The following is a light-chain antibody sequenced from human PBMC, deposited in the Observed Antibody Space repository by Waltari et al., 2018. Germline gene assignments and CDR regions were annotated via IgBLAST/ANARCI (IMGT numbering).Light chain of an antibody. CDR3: QHRSTWPLI. V-gene: IGKV3-11*01. CDR2: DAS. Sequence: EIMLTQSPATLSLSPAERATLSCRASQSASTYLAWYQQKPGQAPRLLIYDASKRATGIPARFSGSGSGTDFTLTISSLEPEDFAVYYCQHRSTWPLIFGGGTKVEIK. J-gene: IGKJ4*01. CDR1: QSASTY.